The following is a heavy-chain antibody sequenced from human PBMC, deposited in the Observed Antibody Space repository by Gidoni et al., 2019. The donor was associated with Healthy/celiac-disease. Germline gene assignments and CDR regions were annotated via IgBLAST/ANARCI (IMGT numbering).Heavy chain of an antibody. CDR3: ARARIASHLDY. CDR2: ISDDGSNK. J-gene: IGHJ4*02. Sequence: QVQLVESGGGVVQPGRSLRLSCAASGFTFSSYAMHWVRQAPGKGLEWVAVISDDGSNKDYADSVKGRFTISRDNSKNTRYLQMNSLRAEDTAVYYCARARIASHLDYWGQGTLVTVSS. D-gene: IGHD2-15*01. CDR1: GFTFSSYA. V-gene: IGHV3-30-3*01.